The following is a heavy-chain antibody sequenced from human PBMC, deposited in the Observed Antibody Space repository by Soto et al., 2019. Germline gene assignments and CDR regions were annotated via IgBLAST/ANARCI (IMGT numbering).Heavy chain of an antibody. J-gene: IGHJ6*02. CDR2: ISPFNGNT. Sequence: QVQLVQSGAEVKKPGASVRVSCKSSGYPFTHYGITWIRQARGQGLEWMGWISPFNGNTNYGQTLQGRVTLTTETSPSTVYMELRSLRSDDTAVYYCARDQSFDRSYYYGIDVWGQGTTVTVSS. CDR1: GYPFTHYG. CDR3: ARDQSFDRSYYYGIDV. V-gene: IGHV1-18*01. D-gene: IGHD3-16*01.